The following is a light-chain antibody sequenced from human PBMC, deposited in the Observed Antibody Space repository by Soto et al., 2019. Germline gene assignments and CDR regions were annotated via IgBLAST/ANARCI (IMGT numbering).Light chain of an antibody. J-gene: IGLJ1*01. CDR1: SSDVGSYNR. Sequence: QSLLTQPPSVSGSPGQSVTISCTGTSSDVGSYNRVSWYQQPPGTAPKLMIYEVSNRPSGVPDRFSGSKSGNTASLTISGLQAEDEADYYCSSYTSSSTYYVFGTGTKVTVL. CDR2: EVS. CDR3: SSYTSSSTYYV. V-gene: IGLV2-18*02.